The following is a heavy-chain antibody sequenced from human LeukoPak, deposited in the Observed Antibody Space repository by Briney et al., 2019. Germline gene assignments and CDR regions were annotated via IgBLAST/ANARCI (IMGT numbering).Heavy chain of an antibody. CDR2: INWNGGST. CDR1: GFTFDDYG. D-gene: IGHD3-10*01. J-gene: IGHJ4*02. V-gene: IGHV3-20*04. Sequence: PGGSLRLSCAASGFTFDDYGMSWVRQAPGKGLEWVSGINWNGGSTGYADSVKGRFTISRDNAKNSLYLQMNSLRAEDTALYYCARERDGSGSYYSYYFDYWGQGTLVTVSS. CDR3: ARERDGSGSYYSYYFDY.